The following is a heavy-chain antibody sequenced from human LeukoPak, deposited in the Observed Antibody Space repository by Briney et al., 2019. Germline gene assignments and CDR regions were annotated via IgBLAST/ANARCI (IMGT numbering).Heavy chain of an antibody. J-gene: IGHJ4*02. V-gene: IGHV4-39*01. CDR1: GASISSSNYY. D-gene: IGHD5-12*01. CDR3: AKSNGYGLIDY. CDR2: IYSSGNT. Sequence: SETLSLTCAVSGASISSSNYYWGWVRQSPGKGLEWIGNIYSSGNTYYNASLKSRVTMYIDTSKNQFSLKLSSVTAADTAMYYCAKSNGYGLIDYWGQGTLVAVSS.